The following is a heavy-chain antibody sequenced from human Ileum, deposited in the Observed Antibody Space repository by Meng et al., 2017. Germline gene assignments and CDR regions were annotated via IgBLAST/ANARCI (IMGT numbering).Heavy chain of an antibody. CDR2: INPGGGTT. J-gene: IGHJ4*02. V-gene: IGHV1-46*01. CDR1: GFTLPRDY. CDR3: AKAYTSSSPFDY. D-gene: IGHD3-10*01. Sequence: QVRLVQSGTEVKKPGASVKISCETSGFTLPRDYMHWVRQAPGQAPEWMGLINPGGGTTRYAQKFQGRVIMTRDTSTSTVYVELSGLRSDDTAVYYCAKAYTSSSPFDYWGQGTLVTVSS.